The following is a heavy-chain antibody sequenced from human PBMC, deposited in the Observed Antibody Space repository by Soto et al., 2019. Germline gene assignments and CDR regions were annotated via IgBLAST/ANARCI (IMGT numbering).Heavy chain of an antibody. Sequence: QVQLVQSGAEVKKPGASVKVSCKASGYTFSSYDINWVRQATGQGLEWMGWMNPSSGHAGYAQKFQGRVTMSRDTAISTAYMALSSLKSEDTAVYFCARGRGVKVVRGWGQGTLVTVSS. CDR3: ARGRGVKVVRG. CDR1: GYTFSSYD. CDR2: MNPSSGHA. D-gene: IGHD3-10*01. V-gene: IGHV1-8*01. J-gene: IGHJ4*02.